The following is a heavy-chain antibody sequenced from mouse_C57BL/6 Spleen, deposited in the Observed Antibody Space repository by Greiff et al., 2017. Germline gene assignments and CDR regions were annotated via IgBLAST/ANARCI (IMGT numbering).Heavy chain of an antibody. CDR2: INPNNGGT. J-gene: IGHJ2*01. CDR1: GYTFTDYY. CDR3: ARGFITTVEGYFDY. V-gene: IGHV1-26*01. D-gene: IGHD1-1*01. Sequence: EVQLQQSGPELVKPGASVKISCKASGYTFTDYYMNWVKQSHGKSLEWIGDINPNNGGTSYNEKFKGKATLTVDKSSSTAYMELRSLTSEDSAVYYCARGFITTVEGYFDYWGQGTTLTVSS.